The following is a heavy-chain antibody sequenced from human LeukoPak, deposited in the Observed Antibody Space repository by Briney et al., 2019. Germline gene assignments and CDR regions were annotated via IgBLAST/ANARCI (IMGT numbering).Heavy chain of an antibody. CDR3: ARHKELQYYYGMDV. J-gene: IGHJ6*02. CDR1: NDSISSYY. D-gene: IGHD1-26*01. V-gene: IGHV4-59*08. Sequence: PSETLSLTCTVSNDSISSYYWSWIRQPPGKGLEWIGYIYYSGSTNYNPSLKSRVTISVDTSKNQFSLKLSSVTAADTAVYYCARHKELQYYYGMDVWGQGTTVTVSS. CDR2: IYYSGST.